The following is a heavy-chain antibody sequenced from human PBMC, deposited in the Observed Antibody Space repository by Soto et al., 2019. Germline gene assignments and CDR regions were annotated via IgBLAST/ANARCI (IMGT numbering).Heavy chain of an antibody. D-gene: IGHD4-17*01. Sequence: SETLSLTCSVSGGSVSDKTYYWSWIRQPPGKRPEWIGYVYYSGTTNYNPSLKSRVTISVDLSKNQFSLRLSSVTTADTALYYCARTTAVPNSLRSRYFFDYWGQGTLVTVSS. CDR3: ARTTAVPNSLRSRYFFDY. CDR1: GGSVSDKTYY. CDR2: VYYSGTT. V-gene: IGHV4-61*01. J-gene: IGHJ4*02.